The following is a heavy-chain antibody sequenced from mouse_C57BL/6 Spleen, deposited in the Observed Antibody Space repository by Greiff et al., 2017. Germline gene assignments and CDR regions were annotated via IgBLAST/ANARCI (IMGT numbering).Heavy chain of an antibody. J-gene: IGHJ2*01. CDR1: GYTFTSYW. Sequence: QVQLQQPGAELVMPGASVKLSCEASGYTFTSYWMHWVKQRPGQGLEWIGEIDPSDSYTNYNQKFKGKSTLTVDKSSSTAYMQLSSLTSEDSAVYYCARRGSSLYYFDYWGQGTTLTVSS. CDR2: IDPSDSYT. D-gene: IGHD1-1*01. CDR3: ARRGSSLYYFDY. V-gene: IGHV1-69*01.